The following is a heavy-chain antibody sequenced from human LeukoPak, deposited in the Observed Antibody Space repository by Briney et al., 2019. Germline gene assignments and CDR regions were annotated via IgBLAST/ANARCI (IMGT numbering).Heavy chain of an antibody. D-gene: IGHD5-18*01. Sequence: GGSLRLSCAASGFTFSSYGMHWVRQAPGKGLEWVAFIRYDGSNKYYADSVKGRFTISRDNSKNTLYLQMNSLRAEDTALYYCARDFRGYSYAQIAFDIWGQGTTVSVSS. CDR1: GFTFSSYG. CDR3: ARDFRGYSYAQIAFDI. CDR2: IRYDGSNK. V-gene: IGHV3-30*02. J-gene: IGHJ3*02.